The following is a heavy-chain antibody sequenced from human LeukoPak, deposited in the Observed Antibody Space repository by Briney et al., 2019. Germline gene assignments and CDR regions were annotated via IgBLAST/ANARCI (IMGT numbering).Heavy chain of an antibody. J-gene: IGHJ4*02. D-gene: IGHD2-2*01. CDR1: GFTFSHYE. V-gene: IGHV3-48*03. CDR3: ARDDCSSTSCYDPSVSDY. CDR2: ISSSGCTI. Sequence: PGGSLRLSCEASGFTFSHYEMNWVRQAPGKGLEWVSYISSSGCTIYYADSVKGRFTISRDNAKNSLYLQMNSLRIEDTAAYYCARDDCSSTSCYDPSVSDYWGQGTLVNVSS.